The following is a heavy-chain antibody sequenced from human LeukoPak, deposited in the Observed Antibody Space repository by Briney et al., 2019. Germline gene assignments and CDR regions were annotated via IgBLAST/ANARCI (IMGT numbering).Heavy chain of an antibody. D-gene: IGHD3-22*01. CDR3: AKDLSGYPLGY. CDR2: ISGSGGDT. V-gene: IGHV3-23*01. J-gene: IGHJ4*02. CDR1: GFIFDNYA. Sequence: GGSLRLSCAASGFIFDNYALSWVRQAPGKGLEWVSAISGSGGDTFYADSVKGRFTISRDNSKNTLYLQMNSLRAEDTAVYYCAKDLSGYPLGYWGQGTLVTVSS.